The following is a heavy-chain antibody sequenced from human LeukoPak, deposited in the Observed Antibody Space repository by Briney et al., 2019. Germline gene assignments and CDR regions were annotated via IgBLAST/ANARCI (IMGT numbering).Heavy chain of an antibody. CDR1: GGSISSGDYY. CDR3: ARASLSLTGPLYFDY. D-gene: IGHD3-9*01. CDR2: IYYSGST. J-gene: IGHJ4*02. V-gene: IGHV4-61*08. Sequence: PSETLSLTCTVSGGSISSGDYYWSWIRQPPEKGLEWIGYIYYSGSTNYNPSLKSRVTISVDTSKNQFSLRLSSVTAADTAVYYCARASLSLTGPLYFDYWGQGTLVTVSS.